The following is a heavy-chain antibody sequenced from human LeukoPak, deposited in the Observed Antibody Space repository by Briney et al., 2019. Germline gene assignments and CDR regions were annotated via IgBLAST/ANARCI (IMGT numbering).Heavy chain of an antibody. D-gene: IGHD4-11*01. J-gene: IGHJ4*02. CDR2: ISGSGGST. CDR3: AKRTDYSNYGPFDY. Sequence: PGGSLRLSCAASGFTFSSYPMNWVRQAPGKGLEWVSAISGSGGSTYYADSVKGRFTISRDNSKNTLFLQMNSLRAEDTAVYYCAKRTDYSNYGPFDYWGQGTLVTVSS. CDR1: GFTFSSYP. V-gene: IGHV3-23*01.